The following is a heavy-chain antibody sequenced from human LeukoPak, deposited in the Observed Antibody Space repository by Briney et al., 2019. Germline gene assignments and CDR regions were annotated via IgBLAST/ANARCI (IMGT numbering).Heavy chain of an antibody. V-gene: IGHV4-59*01. CDR3: ARGATADAFDI. CDR2: IYYSGST. Sequence: SETLSLTCTVSGGSISSYYWSWIRQPPGKGLEWIGYIYYSGSTNYNPSLKSRVTISVDTSKNQFSLKLSSETAADTAVYYCARGATADAFDIWGQGTMVTVSS. J-gene: IGHJ3*02. CDR1: GGSISSYY.